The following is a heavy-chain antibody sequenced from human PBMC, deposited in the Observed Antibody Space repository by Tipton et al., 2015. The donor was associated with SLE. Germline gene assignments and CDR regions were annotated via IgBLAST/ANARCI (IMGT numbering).Heavy chain of an antibody. V-gene: IGHV4-38-2*02. CDR3: ARLVNWGDGFDI. CDR1: TYSISSGSY. Sequence: GLVKPSETLSLTCTVSTYSISSGSYWGWIRQPPGQGLEWIATIYHSGSTYYNPSLKSRVTISVDTSKNHFSLNLTSVTAADTAVHYCARLVNWGDGFDIWGQGTMVTVSS. D-gene: IGHD7-27*01. J-gene: IGHJ3*02. CDR2: IYHSGST.